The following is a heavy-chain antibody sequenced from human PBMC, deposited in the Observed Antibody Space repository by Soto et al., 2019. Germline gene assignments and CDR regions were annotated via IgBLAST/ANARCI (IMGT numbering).Heavy chain of an antibody. Sequence: QVQLVQSGAEVKKPGASVKVSCKASGDTFTGSDFNWVRQATGPGLELMGWMNPNSGNTGYAQNFQGRVTLTRNTSISTVYMELSSVRSDDTAVYYCARGPALKGFCFGESCYPFYLWCQGTMVTVSS. CDR2: MNPNSGNT. V-gene: IGHV1-8*01. D-gene: IGHD2-15*01. J-gene: IGHJ1*01. CDR3: ARGPALKGFCFGESCYPFYL. CDR1: GDTFTGSD.